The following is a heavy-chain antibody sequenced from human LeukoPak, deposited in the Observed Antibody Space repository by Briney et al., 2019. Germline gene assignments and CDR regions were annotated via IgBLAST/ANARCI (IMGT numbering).Heavy chain of an antibody. CDR2: ISGSGGST. CDR3: ARARRGYDFDY. J-gene: IGHJ4*02. D-gene: IGHD2-2*01. CDR1: GFTFSSYA. V-gene: IGHV3-23*01. Sequence: GGSLRLSCAASGFTFSSYAMSWVRQAPGKGLEWVSAISGSGGSTYYADSVKGRFTISRDNAKNSLYLQMNSLRAEDTAVYYCARARRGYDFDYWGQGTLVTVSS.